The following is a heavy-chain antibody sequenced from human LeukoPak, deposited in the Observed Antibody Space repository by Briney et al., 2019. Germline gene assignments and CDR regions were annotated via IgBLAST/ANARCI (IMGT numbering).Heavy chain of an antibody. CDR2: IYHSGRT. D-gene: IGHD3-22*01. J-gene: IGHJ1*01. V-gene: IGHV4-34*01. Sequence: SETLSLTCAVYGGSFSGYYWGWIRQSPGTGLEWIGDIYHSGRTYYNPSLKSRVAISIDTSKNQFSLRLRSMTAADTAVFYCARRRYYDSTGYFEWGRGTLVTVSS. CDR1: GGSFSGYY. CDR3: ARRRYYDSTGYFE.